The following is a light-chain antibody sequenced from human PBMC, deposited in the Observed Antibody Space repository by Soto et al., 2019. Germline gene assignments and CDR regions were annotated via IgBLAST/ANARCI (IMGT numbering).Light chain of an antibody. CDR1: QIITNY. V-gene: IGKV1-39*01. CDR3: QQTYSTLIT. CDR2: AAS. J-gene: IGKJ5*01. Sequence: DIQMTQSPSSLSASVGDRVTITCRASQIITNYLNWYQQKPGKAPKLLIYAASSLQSGVPSRFSGSGSGTDFTLTISSLQPEDFATYYCQQTYSTLITFGQGTRLE.